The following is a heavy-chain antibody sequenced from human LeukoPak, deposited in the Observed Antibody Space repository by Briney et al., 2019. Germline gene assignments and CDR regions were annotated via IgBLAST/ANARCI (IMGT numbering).Heavy chain of an antibody. J-gene: IGHJ6*02. V-gene: IGHV4-34*01. Sequence: SETLSLTCAVYGGSFSGYYWSWIRQPPGKGLEWIGEINHSGSTNYNPSLKSRVTISVDTSKNQFSLKLSSVTAADTAVFYCASLPFPPIVVVPAAILGDGMDVWGQGTTVTVSS. CDR1: GGSFSGYY. CDR2: INHSGST. D-gene: IGHD2-2*01. CDR3: ASLPFPPIVVVPAAILGDGMDV.